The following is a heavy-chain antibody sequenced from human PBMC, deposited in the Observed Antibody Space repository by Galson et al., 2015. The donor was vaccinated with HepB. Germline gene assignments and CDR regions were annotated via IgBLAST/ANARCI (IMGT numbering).Heavy chain of an antibody. CDR3: ARDWGIAVTGTWWFDP. D-gene: IGHD6-19*01. Sequence: SLRLSCAASGFTYSRYNMNWVRQAPGKGLEWVSSICTTSDYIYYADSVKGRFTISRDNAKNSLYLQMNSLRAEDTAVYYCARDWGIAVTGTWWFDPWGQGTLVTVSS. J-gene: IGHJ5*02. CDR1: GFTYSRYN. V-gene: IGHV3-21*01. CDR2: ICTTSDYI.